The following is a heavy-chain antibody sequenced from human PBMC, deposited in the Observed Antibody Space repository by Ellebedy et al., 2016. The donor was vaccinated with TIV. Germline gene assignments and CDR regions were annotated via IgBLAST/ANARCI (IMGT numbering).Heavy chain of an antibody. CDR3: ANYKKTGGSVRRSEAFDV. CDR1: GFTVTAYP. CDR2: IGWRVDEI. J-gene: IGHJ3*01. Sequence: GESLKISCAASGFTVTAYPMNWVLQAPGQGLEWGSTIGWRVDEIHFVDSVPGRFTIFRDHFKNTLCLPKNSLRAEDKTVYYCANYKKTGGSVRRSEAFDVWGQGTMVTVSS. D-gene: IGHD5-24*01. V-gene: IGHV3-23*01.